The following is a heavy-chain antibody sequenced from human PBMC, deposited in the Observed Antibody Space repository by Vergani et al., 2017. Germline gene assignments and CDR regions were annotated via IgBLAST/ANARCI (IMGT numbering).Heavy chain of an antibody. V-gene: IGHV3-30*02. CDR2: VLFDGSNE. CDR3: ARDLAYCHEGSCAL. J-gene: IGHJ4*02. Sequence: QVQLVQSGGGVVQPGGSLSLSCVASGCSFNRYGMQWVRQAPGKGLEWVAYVLFDGSNEYYADPVKGRFIVSRDNSNDALYLQKNSLRTDDTAVYYCARDLAYCHEGSCALWGQGSVVTVSS. CDR1: GCSFNRYG. D-gene: IGHD2-15*01.